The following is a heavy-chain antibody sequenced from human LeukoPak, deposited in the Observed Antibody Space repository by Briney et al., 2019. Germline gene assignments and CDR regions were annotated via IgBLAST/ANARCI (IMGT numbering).Heavy chain of an antibody. Sequence: SETLSLTCTVSGGSISSYYWSWIRQPPGKGLELIGYIYYSGSSNYNPSLKSRVTISVDTSKNQFSLKLSSVTAADTAVYYCAMLGGQWLVSPFDYWGQGTLVTVSS. D-gene: IGHD6-19*01. CDR3: AMLGGQWLVSPFDY. CDR2: IYYSGSS. J-gene: IGHJ4*02. CDR1: GGSISSYY. V-gene: IGHV4-59*01.